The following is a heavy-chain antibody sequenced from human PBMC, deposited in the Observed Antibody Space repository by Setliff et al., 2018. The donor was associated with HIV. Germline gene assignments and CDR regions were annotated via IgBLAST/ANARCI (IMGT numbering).Heavy chain of an antibody. CDR1: GFIFSNYG. CDR2: IRLDGSNK. J-gene: IGHJ4*02. Sequence: GGSLRLSCAASGFIFSNYGMHWVRQAPGKGLDWVAFIRLDGSNKYYADSVKGRFTISRDKSKSTLYLQMNSLRVEDTAVYYCARVWAMQQLVPGYWGQGTLVTVSS. V-gene: IGHV3-30*02. CDR3: ARVWAMQQLVPGY. D-gene: IGHD6-6*01.